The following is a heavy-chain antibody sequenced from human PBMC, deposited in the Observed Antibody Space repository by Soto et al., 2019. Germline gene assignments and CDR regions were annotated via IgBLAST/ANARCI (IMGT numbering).Heavy chain of an antibody. CDR3: ARAVPMVAATDWFDP. D-gene: IGHD2-15*01. CDR1: GGSISSSSYY. V-gene: IGHV4-39*01. J-gene: IGHJ5*02. Sequence: QLQLQESGPGLVKPSETLSLTCTVSGGSISSSSYYWGWIRQPPGKGLEWIGSIYYSGSTYYNPSLKSRVTMSVDTSKNQFSLKLSSVTAADTAVYYCARAVPMVAATDWFDPWGQGTLVTVSS. CDR2: IYYSGST.